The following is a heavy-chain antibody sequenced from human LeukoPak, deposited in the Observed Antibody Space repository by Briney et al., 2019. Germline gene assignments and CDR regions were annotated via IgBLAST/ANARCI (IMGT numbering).Heavy chain of an antibody. CDR1: GIPLSNYS. Sequence: GFLRPSFAASGIPLSNYSMNLVRPAPGEGLGWVSSISSSSSYIYYADSVKGRFTISRDNAKNSLYLQMNSLRAEDTAVYYCARDSVGSGSFDYWGQGTLVTVSS. V-gene: IGHV3-21*01. CDR3: ARDSVGSGSFDY. CDR2: ISSSSSYI. D-gene: IGHD3-10*01. J-gene: IGHJ4*02.